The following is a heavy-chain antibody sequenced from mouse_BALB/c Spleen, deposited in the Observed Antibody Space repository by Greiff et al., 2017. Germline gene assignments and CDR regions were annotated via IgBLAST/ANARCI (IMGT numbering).Heavy chain of an antibody. V-gene: IGHV14-3*02. J-gene: IGHJ3*01. CDR3: ARAVVALPEFAY. CDR1: GFNIKDSY. Sequence: VQLLQSGAELVKPGASVKLSCTASGFNIKDSYMHWVRQRPEQGLEWIGRIDHANGNTKYDPKFQGKATITADTAYNTAYLQLSSLTSEDTAVYYCARAVVALPEFAYWGQGTLVTVSA. CDR2: IDHANGNT. D-gene: IGHD1-1*01.